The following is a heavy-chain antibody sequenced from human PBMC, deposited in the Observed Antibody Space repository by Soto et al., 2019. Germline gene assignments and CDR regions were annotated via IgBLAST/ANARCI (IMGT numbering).Heavy chain of an antibody. CDR1: GFVLTHLW. CDR2: IDTSGHST. J-gene: IGHJ4*02. CDR3: AKDSWYFDL. Sequence: GSIRLCRESSGFVLTHLWMDGVRHVPGKGLVWVARIDTSGHSTNYAESVKGRFTISRDNAKNTVSLQMNSLRVEDTGVYYCAKDSWYFDLWSQGSQVNVSA. V-gene: IGHV3-74*01. D-gene: IGHD6-13*01.